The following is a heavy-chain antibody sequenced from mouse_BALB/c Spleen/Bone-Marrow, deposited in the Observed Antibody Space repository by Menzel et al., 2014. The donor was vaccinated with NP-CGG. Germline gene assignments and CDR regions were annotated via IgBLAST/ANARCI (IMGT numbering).Heavy chain of an antibody. J-gene: IGHJ2*01. D-gene: IGHD2-4*01. CDR2: ISSGGSYT. Sequence: EVQLVESGGDLVKPGGSLKLSCAASGFTFSSYGMSWVRQTPDKRLEWVATISSGGSYTYYPDSVKGRFTISRDNAKNTLYLQMSSLKSEDTAMYYCARQTYYDYDGYFVYWGQGTTLTVSS. CDR1: GFTFSSYG. CDR3: ARQTYYDYDGYFVY. V-gene: IGHV5-6*01.